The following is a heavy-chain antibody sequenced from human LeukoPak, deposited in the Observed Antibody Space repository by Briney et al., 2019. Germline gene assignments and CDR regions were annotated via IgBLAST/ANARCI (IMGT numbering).Heavy chain of an antibody. J-gene: IGHJ4*02. D-gene: IGHD3-22*01. CDR3: ATTLHSGYYDLY. CDR2: IGGSGAGT. Sequence: GGSLRLSCAASGFTFSSSAMSWVRQAPGKGLEWVSGIGGSGAGTYYPVSVKGRFTISRDNSKNTLYLQMNSLRAEDTAVYYCATTLHSGYYDLYWGQGTLVTVSS. V-gene: IGHV3-23*01. CDR1: GFTFSSSA.